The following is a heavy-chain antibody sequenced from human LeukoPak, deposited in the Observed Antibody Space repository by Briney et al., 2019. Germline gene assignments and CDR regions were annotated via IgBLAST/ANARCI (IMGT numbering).Heavy chain of an antibody. V-gene: IGHV4-39*01. J-gene: IGHJ4*02. CDR2: LYYSGSI. D-gene: IGHD2-15*01. CDR1: GGFIISSSYY. Sequence: PSETLSLTCTGSGGFIISSSYYWRWLRQPPGKGLESIGTLYYSGSIYYNQSLKGRVTISADTSKEQFSLKLTSVTAGDTAVYYCVRGRGGSCPDYWGQGTLVAVSS. CDR3: VRGRGGSCPDY.